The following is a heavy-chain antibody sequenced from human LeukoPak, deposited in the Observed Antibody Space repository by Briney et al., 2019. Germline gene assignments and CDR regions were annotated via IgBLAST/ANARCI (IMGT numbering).Heavy chain of an antibody. J-gene: IGHJ6*03. CDR3: ARGRISSSWSLYYYYYMDV. CDR1: GYTFTSYD. V-gene: IGHV1-8*03. D-gene: IGHD6-13*01. Sequence: ASVKVSCKASGYTFTSYDINWVRQATGQGLEWMGWMNPNSGNTGYAQKFQGRVTITRNTSISTAYVELSSLRSEDTAVYYCARGRISSSWSLYYYYYMDVWGKGTTVTVSS. CDR2: MNPNSGNT.